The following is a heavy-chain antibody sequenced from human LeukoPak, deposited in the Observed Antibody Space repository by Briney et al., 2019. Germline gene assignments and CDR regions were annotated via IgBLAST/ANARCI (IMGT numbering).Heavy chain of an antibody. D-gene: IGHD3-22*01. J-gene: IGHJ4*02. CDR1: GYSFTSYW. V-gene: IGHV5-51*01. Sequence: GEPLKISCKGSGYSFTSYWIGWVRQMPGKGLEWMGIIYPGDSDTRYSPSFQGRVTISADKSISTAYLQWSSLKASDSAIYYCARPTTDSSGYYYPLWGQGPLVAVSS. CDR2: IYPGDSDT. CDR3: ARPTTDSSGYYYPL.